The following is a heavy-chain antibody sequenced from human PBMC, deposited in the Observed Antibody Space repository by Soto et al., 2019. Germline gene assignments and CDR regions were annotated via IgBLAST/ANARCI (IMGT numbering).Heavy chain of an antibody. CDR1: GYTFTSYG. CDR3: ARDRGGSAWQTIDY. V-gene: IGHV1-18*04. CDR2: ITAYNGNT. J-gene: IGHJ4*02. D-gene: IGHD6-19*01. Sequence: QVQLVQSGGEVKKPGASVMLSCKASGYTFTSYGITWVRQAPGQGLEWMGWITAYNGNTNYPQRLQGRVTMTTDTSTSTVYMELRSLNFDDTAVYYCARDRGGSAWQTIDYWGLGTPVTVSS.